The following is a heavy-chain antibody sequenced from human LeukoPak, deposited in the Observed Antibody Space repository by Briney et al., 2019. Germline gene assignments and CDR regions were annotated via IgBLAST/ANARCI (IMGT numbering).Heavy chain of an antibody. CDR2: ISYDGSNK. D-gene: IGHD2-21*01. Sequence: GGSLRLSCAASGFTFSSYAMHWVRQAPGKGLEWVAVISYDGSNKYYADSVKGRFTISRDNSKNTLYLQMNSLRAEDTAVYYCAKNSSGIRAFDIWGQGTMVTVSS. V-gene: IGHV3-30*04. CDR1: GFTFSSYA. J-gene: IGHJ3*02. CDR3: AKNSSGIRAFDI.